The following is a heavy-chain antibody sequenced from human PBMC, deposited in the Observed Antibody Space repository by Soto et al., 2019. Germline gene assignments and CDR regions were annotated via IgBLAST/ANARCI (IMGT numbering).Heavy chain of an antibody. CDR3: ARESQYYYDGSGFDALDT. J-gene: IGHJ3*02. CDR2: IIPILGML. Sequence: QVQLVQSGAEVKKPGSSVKVSCTASGDTFRTYTISWVRQAPGQGLEWMGRIIPILGMLNYGQKFQGRLTIIADKSTSTVYMQLSSLRSEDTAVYYCARESQYYYDGSGFDALDTWGQGTMVTVSS. CDR1: GDTFRTYT. D-gene: IGHD3-22*01. V-gene: IGHV1-69*08.